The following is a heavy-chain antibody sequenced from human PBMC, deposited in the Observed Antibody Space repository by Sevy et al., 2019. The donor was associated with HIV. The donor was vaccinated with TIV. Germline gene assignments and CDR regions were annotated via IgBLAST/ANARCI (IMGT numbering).Heavy chain of an antibody. CDR1: GDSVSSNSAA. D-gene: IGHD6-19*01. Sequence: SQTLSLTCAISGDSVSSNSAAWNWIRQSPSRGLEWLGRTYYRSKWYNDYAVSVKSRITINPDTSKNHFSLQLNSVTPEDTAVYYCARVAAVAGTPTGWFDPWGQGTLVTVSS. CDR3: ARVAAVAGTPTGWFDP. J-gene: IGHJ5*02. CDR2: TYYRSKWYN. V-gene: IGHV6-1*01.